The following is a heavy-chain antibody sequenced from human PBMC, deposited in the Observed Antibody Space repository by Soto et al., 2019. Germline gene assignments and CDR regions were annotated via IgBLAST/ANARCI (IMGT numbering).Heavy chain of an antibody. CDR1: GYTFATYG. J-gene: IGHJ4*02. CDR2: ISASNGNT. V-gene: IGHV1-18*01. Sequence: ASVKVSCKASGYTFATYGFSWVRQAPGQGLEWMGWISASNGNTNYAQKLRGRVTMTTDTSTSTAYMELRSLGSDDTDVFYCAGSGKSWNLRGFDYWGQGTLVTVSS. D-gene: IGHD1-7*01. CDR3: AGSGKSWNLRGFDY.